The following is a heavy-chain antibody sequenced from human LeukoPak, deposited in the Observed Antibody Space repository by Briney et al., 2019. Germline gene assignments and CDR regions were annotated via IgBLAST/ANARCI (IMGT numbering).Heavy chain of an antibody. CDR3: ARVYATANWGYYYMDV. CDR1: GFTFSSYW. V-gene: IGHV3-74*01. CDR2: INSDGSST. J-gene: IGHJ6*03. D-gene: IGHD7-27*01. Sequence: GGSLRLSCAASGFTFSSYWMHWVRQAPGKGLVWVSRINSDGSSTSYADSVKGRFTISRDNAKNSLYLQMNSLRAEDTAVYYCARVYATANWGYYYMDVWGKGTTVTVSS.